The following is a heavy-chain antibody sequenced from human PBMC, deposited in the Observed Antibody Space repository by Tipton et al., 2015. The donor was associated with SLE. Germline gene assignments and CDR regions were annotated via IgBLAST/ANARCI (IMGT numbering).Heavy chain of an antibody. J-gene: IGHJ4*02. CDR2: IIPISGAA. CDR1: GDTLSSYA. D-gene: IGHD6-13*01. CDR3: ARDRGGIAAPGLIGFDY. V-gene: IGHV1-69*01. Sequence: QSGAEVKKPGSSVKVSCKASGDTLSSYAINWVRQAPGQGLEWMGGIIPISGAANYAQKFQGRVSITADESTSTAYMELSSLRSEDTAVYYCARDRGGIAAPGLIGFDYWGQGTLVTVSS.